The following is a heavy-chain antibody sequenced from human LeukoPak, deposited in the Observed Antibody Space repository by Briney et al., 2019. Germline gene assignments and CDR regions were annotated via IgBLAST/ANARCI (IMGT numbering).Heavy chain of an antibody. J-gene: IGHJ4*02. V-gene: IGHV3-21*01. CDR1: GFTFSTYS. D-gene: IGHD3-16*02. CDR2: ISSSSTDI. Sequence: GGSLRLSCAASGFTFSTYSMNWVRQAPGKGLEWVSSISSSSTDIYYGDSVKGRFTISRDNAKNSLYLQMNSLRAEDTAVYYCARRYPPGRDYFDYWGQGTLVTVSS. CDR3: ARRYPPGRDYFDY.